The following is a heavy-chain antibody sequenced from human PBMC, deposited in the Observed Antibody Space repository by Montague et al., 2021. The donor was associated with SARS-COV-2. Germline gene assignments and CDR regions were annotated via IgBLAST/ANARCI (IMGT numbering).Heavy chain of an antibody. V-gene: IGHV4-61*09. CDR3: GRDSVSYGLDV. D-gene: IGHD3-16*01. Sequence: TLSLTCRVSGASTDTGNHYWTWIWQSAGQGLEWIGNIYNSGPTNYNPSLKSRVTISLDRAKNHFSLLLSSVTAADTATYYCGRDSVSYGLDVWGQGTTVTVSS. CDR1: GASTDTGNHY. CDR2: IYNSGPT. J-gene: IGHJ6*02.